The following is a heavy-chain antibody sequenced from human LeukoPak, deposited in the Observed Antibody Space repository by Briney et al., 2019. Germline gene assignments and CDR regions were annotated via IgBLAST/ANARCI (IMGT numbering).Heavy chain of an antibody. D-gene: IGHD5-18*01. CDR2: IYPGDSDT. Sequence: GESLKISCKGSGYSFTSYWIGWVRQMPGKGLEWMGIIYPGDSDTRYSPSFQGQVTISADKSISTAYLQWSSLKASDTAMYYCARYSGYSYGYRGYYYYMDVWGKGITVTVSS. CDR1: GYSFTSYW. V-gene: IGHV5-51*01. CDR3: ARYSGYSYGYRGYYYYMDV. J-gene: IGHJ6*03.